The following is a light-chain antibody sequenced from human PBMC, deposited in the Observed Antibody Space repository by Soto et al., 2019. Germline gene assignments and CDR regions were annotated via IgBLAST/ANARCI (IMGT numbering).Light chain of an antibody. Sequence: QSALTQPASVSGSPGQSITISCTGTSSDVGGYNYVYWYQQYPGKAPKLMIYEVTNRPSGVSNRFSGSKSGNTASLTISGLQAEDEADYYCSSYTSSTLYVFGTGTKVTV. V-gene: IGLV2-14*01. CDR1: SSDVGGYNY. CDR2: EVT. J-gene: IGLJ1*01. CDR3: SSYTSSTLYV.